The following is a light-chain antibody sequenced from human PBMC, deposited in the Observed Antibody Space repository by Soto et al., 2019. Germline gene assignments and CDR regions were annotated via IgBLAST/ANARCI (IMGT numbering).Light chain of an antibody. V-gene: IGKV3-15*01. CDR2: GAS. CDR3: QQYTNWPYWT. Sequence: EKVMTQSPATLSMSPGERATLSCRASQSGNSYLAWYQQKPGQAPRLLIYGASTRATGIPARFSGSGSGTEFTLTISNLQSEDFEVYYCQQYTNWPYWTFRQGTKVEIK. CDR1: QSGNSY. J-gene: IGKJ1*01.